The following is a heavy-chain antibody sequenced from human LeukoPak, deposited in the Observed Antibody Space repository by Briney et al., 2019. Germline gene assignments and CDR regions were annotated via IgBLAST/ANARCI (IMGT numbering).Heavy chain of an antibody. CDR3: GREWAVDF. V-gene: IGHV3-7*01. J-gene: IGHJ4*02. CDR2: IKQDGSEK. CDR1: GFILSKHW. Sequence: GGSLRLSCAASGFILSKHWMTWVRQAPGKGLECVAIIKQDGSEKYYVNSVKGRFTISRDNAKNSLYLQMNSLRVEDTAVYYCGREWAVDFWGQGTLVTVSS.